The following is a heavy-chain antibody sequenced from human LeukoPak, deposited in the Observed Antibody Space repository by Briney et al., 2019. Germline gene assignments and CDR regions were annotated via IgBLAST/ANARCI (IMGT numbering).Heavy chain of an antibody. J-gene: IGHJ4*02. D-gene: IGHD3-22*01. CDR3: ARGGGYYHSSGNFDY. CDR1: GFTFSSYW. CDR2: IKQDGSEK. V-gene: IGHV3-7*03. Sequence: GGSLRLSCAASGFTFSSYWMNWVRQAPGKGLEWAANIKQDGSEKYYVDSVKGRFTISRDNAKNSLYLQMNSLRAEDTAVYYCARGGGYYHSSGNFDYWGQGTLVTVSS.